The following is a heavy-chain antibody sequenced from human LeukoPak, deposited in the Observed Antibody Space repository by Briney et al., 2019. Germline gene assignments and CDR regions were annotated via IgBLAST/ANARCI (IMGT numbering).Heavy chain of an antibody. D-gene: IGHD3-16*01. V-gene: IGHV1-2*02. CDR3: ARDMMMPSSYYHMDV. CDR1: GYSFTDYY. Sequence: ASVKVSCKASGYSFTDYYIHWVRQAPGQGLEWMGWFNPKSGGANYAQKFQGRVTMVRDTSISTAYMELSRLRSDDTAVYYCARDMMMPSSYYHMDVWGKGTTVTVSS. CDR2: FNPKSGGA. J-gene: IGHJ6*03.